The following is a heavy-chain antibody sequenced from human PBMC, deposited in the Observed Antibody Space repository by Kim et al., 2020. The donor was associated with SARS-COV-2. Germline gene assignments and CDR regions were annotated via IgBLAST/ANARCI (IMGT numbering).Heavy chain of an antibody. CDR2: ISYSGNT. Sequence: SETLSLTCAVSGGSISSGAYYWSWIRQHPGKGLEWIGYISYSGNTYYNPSLKSRVTIAVDPSKNQFSLNLSSVTAADTAVYYCARDGGYGGHFDYWGQGT. D-gene: IGHD4-17*01. CDR3: ARDGGYGGHFDY. CDR1: GGSISSGAYY. V-gene: IGHV4-31*11. J-gene: IGHJ4*02.